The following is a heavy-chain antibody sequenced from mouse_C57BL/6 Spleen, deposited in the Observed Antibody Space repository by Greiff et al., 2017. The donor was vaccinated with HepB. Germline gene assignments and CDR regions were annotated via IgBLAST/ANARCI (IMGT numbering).Heavy chain of an antibody. CDR1: GFTFSDYY. J-gene: IGHJ2*01. CDR2: INYDGSST. Sequence: EVQRVESEGGLVQPGSSMKLSCTASGFTFSDYYMAWVRQVPEKGLEWVANINYDGSSTYYLDSLKSRFIISRDNAKNILYLQMSSLKSEDTATYYCARPHSNYEGYFDYWGQGTTLTVSS. D-gene: IGHD2-5*01. V-gene: IGHV5-16*01. CDR3: ARPHSNYEGYFDY.